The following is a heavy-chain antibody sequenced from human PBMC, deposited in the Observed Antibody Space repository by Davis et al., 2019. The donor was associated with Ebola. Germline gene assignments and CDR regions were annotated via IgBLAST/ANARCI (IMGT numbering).Heavy chain of an antibody. D-gene: IGHD3-10*01. Sequence: GGSLRLSCEASGFIHSHYWMSWVRQAPGKGLEGVAYIKQDASEKYYVDSVKGRFTISRDNARNSLYLQMNSLRAEDTALYYCARDMEAFDIWGQGTMVTVSS. J-gene: IGHJ3*02. CDR3: ARDMEAFDI. CDR1: GFIHSHYW. CDR2: IKQDASEK. V-gene: IGHV3-7*03.